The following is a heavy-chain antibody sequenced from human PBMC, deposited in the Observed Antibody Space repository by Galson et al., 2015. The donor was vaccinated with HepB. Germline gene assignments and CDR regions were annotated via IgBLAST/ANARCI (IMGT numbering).Heavy chain of an antibody. CDR2: IYSDGNT. V-gene: IGHV3-66*01. CDR3: ARVEVTMVRGVTITGWFDP. Sequence: SLRLSCAAPGITVSRNYMSWVRQAPGKGLEWVSLIYSDGNTYYADSVKGRFAISRDNSKNTLYLQMNSLRAEDTAVYYCARVEVTMVRGVTITGWFDPWGQGTLVTVSS. CDR1: GITVSRNY. J-gene: IGHJ5*02. D-gene: IGHD3-10*01.